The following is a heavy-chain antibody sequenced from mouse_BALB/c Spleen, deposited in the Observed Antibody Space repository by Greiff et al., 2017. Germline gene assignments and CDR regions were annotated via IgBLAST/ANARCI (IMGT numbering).Heavy chain of an antibody. Sequence: VQLQQSGAELVRPGTSVKVSCKASGYAFTNYLIEWVKQRPGQGLEWIGVINPGSGGTNYNEKFKGKATLTADKSSSTAYMQLSSLTSDDSAVYFCARVRNYPGDYWGQGTTLTVSS. CDR2: INPGSGGT. D-gene: IGHD2-1*01. V-gene: IGHV1-54*03. CDR1: GYAFTNYL. CDR3: ARVRNYPGDY. J-gene: IGHJ2*01.